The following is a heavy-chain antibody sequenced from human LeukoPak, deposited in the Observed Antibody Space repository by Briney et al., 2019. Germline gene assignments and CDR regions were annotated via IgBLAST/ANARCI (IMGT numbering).Heavy chain of an antibody. Sequence: PSETLSLTCAVSGYSISSGYYWGWIRQPPGKGLEWIGNVYHSGSTYKNPSLKSRVSISLDTSNNQFSLKLTSVTAADTAIYYCARVGSSGWYGTYYFDYWGQGTLVTVSS. J-gene: IGHJ4*02. CDR3: ARVGSSGWYGTYYFDY. V-gene: IGHV4-38-2*01. CDR1: GYSISSGYY. CDR2: VYHSGST. D-gene: IGHD6-19*01.